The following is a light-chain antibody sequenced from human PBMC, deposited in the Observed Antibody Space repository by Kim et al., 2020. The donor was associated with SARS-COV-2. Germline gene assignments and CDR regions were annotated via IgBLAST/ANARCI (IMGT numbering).Light chain of an antibody. CDR1: QSIISNY. CDR3: QQYGYSTYT. Sequence: EIVLTQSPGTLSLFPGETATLSCSASQSIISNYLAWYQHRPGQAPRLLLFAASSRATGIPDRFSGRESGTDFTLTINSLEPEDLAVYYCQQYGYSTYTFGQGTKLEI. J-gene: IGKJ2*01. V-gene: IGKV3-20*01. CDR2: AAS.